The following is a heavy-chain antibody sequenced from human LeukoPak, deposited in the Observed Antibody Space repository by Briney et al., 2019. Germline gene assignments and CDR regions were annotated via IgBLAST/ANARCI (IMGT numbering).Heavy chain of an antibody. J-gene: IGHJ4*02. CDR2: LYTSGST. CDR3: ARGLKDSGYDDGLDY. D-gene: IGHD5-12*01. Sequence: SETLSLTCSVSGGSISSYCWTWIRQPAGKGLEWIGRLYTSGSTDYSPSLKSRLTMSVDTSNNQFSLKLSSVTAADTAVYYCARGLKDSGYDDGLDYWGQGTLVTVSS. CDR1: GGSISSYC. V-gene: IGHV4-4*07.